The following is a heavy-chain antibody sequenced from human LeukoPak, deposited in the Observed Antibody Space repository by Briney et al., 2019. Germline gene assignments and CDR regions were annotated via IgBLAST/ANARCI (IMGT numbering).Heavy chain of an antibody. D-gene: IGHD3-3*01. J-gene: IGHJ4*02. Sequence: ASVKVSCKASGYTFTGYYMHWARQAPGQGLEWMGWINPNSGGTNYAQKFQGRVTMTRDTSFSTAYMELSRLRSDDTAVYYCARDLGSITIFGVVSTLAYYFDYWGQGTLVTVSS. V-gene: IGHV1-2*02. CDR3: ARDLGSITIFGVVSTLAYYFDY. CDR1: GYTFTGYY. CDR2: INPNSGGT.